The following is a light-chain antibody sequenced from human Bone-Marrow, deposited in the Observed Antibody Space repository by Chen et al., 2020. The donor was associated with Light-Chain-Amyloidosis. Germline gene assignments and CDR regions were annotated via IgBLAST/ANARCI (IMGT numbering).Light chain of an antibody. V-gene: IGKV3D-20*02. Sequence: EVVLTQSPGTLSLSPGERATLSCRASQSISARSLAWYQQRPGQAPSLLISGASNRATGVPDRFRGSGAGTDFTLTISSLEPEDFAVYYCQHRGKAFGGGTKVEI. CDR3: QHRGKA. CDR1: QSISARS. J-gene: IGKJ4*01. CDR2: GAS.